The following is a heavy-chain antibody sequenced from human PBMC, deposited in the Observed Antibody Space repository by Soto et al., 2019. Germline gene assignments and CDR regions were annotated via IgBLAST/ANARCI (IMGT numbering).Heavy chain of an antibody. CDR2: ISGSGGST. Sequence: GGSLRLSCAASGFTFSSYAMSWVRQAPGKGLEWVSAISGSGGSTYYADSVKGRLTISRDNSKNTLYLQMNSLRAEGTDVYYCAKDDCYDDEDESFDNWGQGTLVTVSS. CDR1: GFTFSSYA. D-gene: IGHD2-21*01. CDR3: AKDDCYDDEDESFDN. J-gene: IGHJ4*01. V-gene: IGHV3-23*01.